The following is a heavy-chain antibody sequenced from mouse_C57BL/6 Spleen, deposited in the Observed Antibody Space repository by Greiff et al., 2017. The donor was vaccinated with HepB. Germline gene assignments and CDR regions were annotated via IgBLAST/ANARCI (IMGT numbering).Heavy chain of an antibody. D-gene: IGHD2-3*01. CDR3: ARVSDGYYAWFAY. J-gene: IGHJ3*01. Sequence: DVHLAESGGGLVKPGGSLKLSCAASGFTFSSYAMSWVRQTPEKRLEWVATISDGGSYTYYPDNVKGRFTISRDNAKNNLYLQMSHLKSEDTAMYYCARVSDGYYAWFAYWGQGTLVTVSA. CDR1: GFTFSSYA. V-gene: IGHV5-4*01. CDR2: ISDGGSYT.